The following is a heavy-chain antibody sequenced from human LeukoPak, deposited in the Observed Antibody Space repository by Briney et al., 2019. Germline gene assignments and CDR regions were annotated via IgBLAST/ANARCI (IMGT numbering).Heavy chain of an antibody. J-gene: IGHJ4*02. D-gene: IGHD2-8*02. CDR3: AKPPTGGVCL. CDR2: ISGSGGST. CDR1: GFTFSSYA. V-gene: IGHV3-23*01. Sequence: GGSLRLSCAASGFTFSSYAMSWVRQAPGKGLEWVSAISGSGGSTYYADSVKGRSTISRDNSKSTLYLQMNSLRAEDTAVYYCAKPPTGGVCLWGQGTLVTVSS.